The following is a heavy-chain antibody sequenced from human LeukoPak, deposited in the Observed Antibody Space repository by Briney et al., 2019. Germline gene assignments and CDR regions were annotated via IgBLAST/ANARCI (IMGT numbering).Heavy chain of an antibody. CDR2: ISTSSLYI. CDR3: ARDLLDSTSYCYVEYLQH. CDR1: GFTLSDYT. Sequence: GGSLRLSCEPSGFTLSDYTMNWFRKAPGKGREWSSSISTSSLYIFYADSVRGRFTISRDNAKNSLYLQMNSLRAEDTAVYYCARDLLDSTSYCYVEYLQHWGQGSLVTVSS. V-gene: IGHV3-21*01. J-gene: IGHJ1*01. D-gene: IGHD3-22*01.